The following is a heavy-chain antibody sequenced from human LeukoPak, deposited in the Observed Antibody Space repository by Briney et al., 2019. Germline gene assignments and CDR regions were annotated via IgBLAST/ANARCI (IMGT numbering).Heavy chain of an antibody. Sequence: SETLSLTCAVYGGSFSGYYWSWIRQPPGKGLEWIGEINHSGSTNYNPSLKSRVTISVDTSKNQFSLKLSSVTAADTAVYYCARVGSLRYYYGSERRGWFDPWGQGTLVTVSS. J-gene: IGHJ5*02. D-gene: IGHD3-10*01. V-gene: IGHV4-34*01. CDR3: ARVGSLRYYYGSERRGWFDP. CDR2: INHSGST. CDR1: GGSFSGYY.